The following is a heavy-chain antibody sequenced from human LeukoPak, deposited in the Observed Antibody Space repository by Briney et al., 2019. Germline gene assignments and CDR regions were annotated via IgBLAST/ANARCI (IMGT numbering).Heavy chain of an antibody. J-gene: IGHJ3*02. D-gene: IGHD1-1*01. Sequence: SETLSLTCTVSGGSISSSSYYWGWIRQPPGKGLEWIGSIYYSGSTYYNPSLKSRVTISVDTSKNQFSLKLSSVTAADTAVYYCARLRIWNAFDIWGRGTMVTVSS. V-gene: IGHV4-39*01. CDR1: GGSISSSSYY. CDR3: ARLRIWNAFDI. CDR2: IYYSGST.